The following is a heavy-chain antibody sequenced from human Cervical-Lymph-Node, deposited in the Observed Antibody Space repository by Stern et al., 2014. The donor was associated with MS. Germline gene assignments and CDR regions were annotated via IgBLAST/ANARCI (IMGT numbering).Heavy chain of an antibody. V-gene: IGHV4-61*02. J-gene: IGHJ2*01. CDR2: VYAGGSI. CDR3: ARDRLYDTVWYQWYFDL. D-gene: IGHD3-16*01. CDR1: GGSISGGDFY. Sequence: QVQLQESGPGLVKPSQTLSLTCTVSGGSISGGDFYWSWIRQSAGKGLEWIGRVYAGGSIVYNPSLRSRVAVSVDTSKNKFTLRLTAVPAADTAVYYCARDRLYDTVWYQWYFDLWGRGTLVTVSS.